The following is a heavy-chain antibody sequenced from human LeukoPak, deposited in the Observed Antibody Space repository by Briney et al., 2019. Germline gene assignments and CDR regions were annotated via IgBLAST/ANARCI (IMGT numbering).Heavy chain of an antibody. D-gene: IGHD3-22*01. Sequence: ASVKVSCKASGGTFSSYAISWVRQAPGQGLEWMGGIIPIFGTANYAQKFQGRVTITADESTSTAYMELSSLRSEDTAVYYCARDPITYYYDSSGSSGRKNWFDPWGQGTLVTVSS. CDR2: IIPIFGTA. CDR3: ARDPITYYYDSSGSSGRKNWFDP. V-gene: IGHV1-69*13. CDR1: GGTFSSYA. J-gene: IGHJ5*02.